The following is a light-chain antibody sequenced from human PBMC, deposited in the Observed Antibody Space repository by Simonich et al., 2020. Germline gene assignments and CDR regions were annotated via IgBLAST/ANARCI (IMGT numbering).Light chain of an antibody. V-gene: IGKV2D-29*02. CDR1: QSLLHSDGKTY. CDR2: EVS. Sequence: DIVMTQTPLSLSVTPGQPASISCKSSQSLLHSDGKTYLYWDLQKPGQYPQLLIYEVSHRFSGVPDRFSGSGSGTDFTLKISRVEAEDVGVYYCMQSIQLPLTFGGGTKVEIK. CDR3: MQSIQLPLT. J-gene: IGKJ4*01.